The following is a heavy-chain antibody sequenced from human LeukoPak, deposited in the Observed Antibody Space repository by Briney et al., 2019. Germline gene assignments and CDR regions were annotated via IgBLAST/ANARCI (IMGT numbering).Heavy chain of an antibody. CDR3: AKRGKSRYYYDSSGYYSAAGFDY. J-gene: IGHJ4*02. CDR1: GFTFSSYA. Sequence: PGGSLRLSCAASGFTFSSYAMSWVRQAPGKGLEWVSAISGSGGSTYYADSVKGRFTISRDNSKNTLYLQMNSLRAEDTAVYYCAKRGKSRYYYDSSGYYSAAGFDYWGQGTLVTVSS. D-gene: IGHD3-22*01. CDR2: ISGSGGST. V-gene: IGHV3-23*01.